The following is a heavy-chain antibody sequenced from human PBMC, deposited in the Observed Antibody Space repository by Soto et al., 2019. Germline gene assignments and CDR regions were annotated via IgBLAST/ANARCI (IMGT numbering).Heavy chain of an antibody. J-gene: IGHJ6*03. D-gene: IGHD4-17*01. Sequence: GGSLRLSCAASGFTFSDYYMSWIRQAPGKGLEWVSYISSSGSTIYYADSVKGRFTISRDNAKNSLYLQMNSLRAEDTAVYYCARNTVTETDLYYYYYYMDVWGKGTTVTVSS. CDR1: GFTFSDYY. V-gene: IGHV3-11*01. CDR2: ISSSGSTI. CDR3: ARNTVTETDLYYYYYYMDV.